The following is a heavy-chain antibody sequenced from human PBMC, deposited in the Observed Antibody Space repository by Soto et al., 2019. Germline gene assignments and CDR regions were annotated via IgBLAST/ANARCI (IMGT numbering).Heavy chain of an antibody. D-gene: IGHD4-17*01. CDR2: INHSGST. CDR1: GGSFSGYY. CDR3: ATSTVTTATFDY. J-gene: IGHJ4*02. Sequence: SETLSLTCAVYGGSFSGYYWSWIRQPPGKGLEWIGEINHSGSTNYNPSLKSRVTISVGTSKNQFSLKLSSVTAADTAVYYCATSTVTTATFDYWGQGTLVTVSS. V-gene: IGHV4-34*01.